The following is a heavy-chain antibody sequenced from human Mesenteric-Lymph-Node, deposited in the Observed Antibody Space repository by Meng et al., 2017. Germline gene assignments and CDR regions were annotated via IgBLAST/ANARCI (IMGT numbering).Heavy chain of an antibody. CDR1: GFSFNNYA. Sequence: GESLKISCAASGFSFNNYAMSWVRQAPGKGLEWVSAVSGSGAGHATFYADSVRGRFTVSRDDSMNTLYLQMNSLRAEDTAIYFCAKDWYYGSGNYYEKPQYYFDYWGQGTLVTVSS. D-gene: IGHD3-10*01. V-gene: IGHV3-23*01. CDR3: AKDWYYGSGNYYEKPQYYFDY. CDR2: VSGSGAGHAT. J-gene: IGHJ4*02.